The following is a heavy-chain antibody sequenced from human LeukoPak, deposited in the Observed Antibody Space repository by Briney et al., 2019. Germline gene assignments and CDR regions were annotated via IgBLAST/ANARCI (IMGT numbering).Heavy chain of an antibody. V-gene: IGHV3-9*01. Sequence: GRSLRLSCAASGFTFDDYAMHWVRPAPGKGLEWVSGISWNSGSIGYADSVKGRFTISRDNAKNSLYLQMNSLRAEDTALYYCAKDIFSGSGPFDYWGQGTLVTVSS. CDR2: ISWNSGSI. CDR3: AKDIFSGSGPFDY. CDR1: GFTFDDYA. J-gene: IGHJ4*02. D-gene: IGHD3-10*01.